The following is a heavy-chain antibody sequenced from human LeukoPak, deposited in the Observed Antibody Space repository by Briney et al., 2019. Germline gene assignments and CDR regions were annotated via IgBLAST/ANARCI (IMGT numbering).Heavy chain of an antibody. CDR1: GFTFSSYR. CDR3: AGGTGWLIDS. CDR2: ITQDGSQK. D-gene: IGHD3-9*01. V-gene: IGHV3-7*01. J-gene: IGHJ4*02. Sequence: PGGSLRLSCAASGFTFSSYRMSWVRQAPGKGLEWVASITQDGSQKYYVDSVEGRFTISRDNAKNSLYLQMNSLRAEDTAVYYCAGGTGWLIDSWGQGTLVTVSS.